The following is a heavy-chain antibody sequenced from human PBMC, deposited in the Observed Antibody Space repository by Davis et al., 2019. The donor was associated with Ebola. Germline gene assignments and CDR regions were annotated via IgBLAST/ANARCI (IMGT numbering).Heavy chain of an antibody. J-gene: IGHJ4*02. V-gene: IGHV6-1*01. CDR1: GDNVFSNSAA. Sequence: SETLSLTCAISGDNVFSNSAAWDWIRQSPSRGLEWLGRTFYRSKWNNDYALSVKSRITINPDTSKNQFSLQLRSVTPEDTAVYYCAGDVLSYGTGSHFDYWGQGILVTVSS. CDR3: AGDVLSYGTGSHFDY. CDR2: TFYRSKWNN. D-gene: IGHD3-10*01.